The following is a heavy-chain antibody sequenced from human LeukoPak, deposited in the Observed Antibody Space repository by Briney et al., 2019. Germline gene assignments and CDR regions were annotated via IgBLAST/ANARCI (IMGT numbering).Heavy chain of an antibody. CDR1: GYSFTSYW. CDR3: ARQYNWNDVGADY. Sequence: GESLKISCKGSGYSFTSYWIGWVRQMPGKGLEWMGIIYPDDSDTRYSPSFQGQVTISADKSISTAYLQWSSLKASDTAMYYCARQYNWNDVGADYWGQGTLVTVSS. D-gene: IGHD1-20*01. J-gene: IGHJ4*02. V-gene: IGHV5-51*01. CDR2: IYPDDSDT.